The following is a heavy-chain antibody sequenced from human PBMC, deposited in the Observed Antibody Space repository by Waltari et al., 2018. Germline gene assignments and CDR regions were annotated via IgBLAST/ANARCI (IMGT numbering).Heavy chain of an antibody. CDR3: YYGMDV. J-gene: IGHJ6*02. CDR1: GGSISSHY. Sequence: QVQLQESGPGLVKPSETLSLTCTVSGGSISSHYWSWIRQPPGKGLEWIGYIYYSGSTNSNPSLKLSSVTAADTAVYYCARDGAMYYYDSSGYYGYYYGMDVWGQGTTVTVSS. D-gene: IGHD3-22*01. CDR2: IYYSGST. V-gene: IGHV4-59*11.